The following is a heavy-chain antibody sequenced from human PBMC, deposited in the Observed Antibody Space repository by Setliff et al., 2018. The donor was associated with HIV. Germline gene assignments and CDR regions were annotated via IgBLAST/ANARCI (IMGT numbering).Heavy chain of an antibody. CDR3: AAASSWDPLLDY. J-gene: IGHJ4*02. CDR1: YGSISGHY. Sequence: SETLSLTCTVSYGSISGHYWSWIRQPPGKGLEWIGEINHSGSTNYNPSLKSRVTISVDTSMDQFSLKLNSVTAADTAVYYCAAASSWDPLLDYWGQGTLVTVSS. CDR2: INHSGST. D-gene: IGHD6-13*01. V-gene: IGHV4-34*01.